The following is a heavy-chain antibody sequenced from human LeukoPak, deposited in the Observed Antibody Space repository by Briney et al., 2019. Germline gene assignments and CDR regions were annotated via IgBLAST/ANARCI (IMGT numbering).Heavy chain of an antibody. CDR2: VNTVSSYI. D-gene: IGHD3-22*01. CDR3: ARLRRNSDRSDFFYYYDH. CDR1: GFTFSDYS. Sequence: RGSLRLSCAASGFTFSDYSMNWVRQAPGKGLEWVASVNTVSSYIYYADSMRGRFTISRDNAKNSLFLQMNSLRAEDTAVYYCARLRRNSDRSDFFYYYDHWGQGTLVTVSS. J-gene: IGHJ4*02. V-gene: IGHV3-21*01.